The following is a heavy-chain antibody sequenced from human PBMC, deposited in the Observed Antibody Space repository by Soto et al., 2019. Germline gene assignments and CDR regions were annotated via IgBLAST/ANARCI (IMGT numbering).Heavy chain of an antibody. CDR1: GLAFSDYP. CDR3: ANLEWLEFGGDY. Sequence: EVHLLESGGGVVQPGKSLKISCATSGLAFSDYPMTWVRQPPGQGLEWVSGISASGEKPYYADSVKGRFTISRDNSKNTLSLQMNSLRVEDTGIYYCANLEWLEFGGDYWGQGTLVTVSS. V-gene: IGHV3-23*01. J-gene: IGHJ4*02. D-gene: IGHD6-19*01. CDR2: ISASGEKP.